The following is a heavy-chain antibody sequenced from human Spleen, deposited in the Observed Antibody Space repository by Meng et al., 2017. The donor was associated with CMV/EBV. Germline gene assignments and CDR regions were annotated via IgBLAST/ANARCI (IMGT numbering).Heavy chain of an antibody. CDR1: GGSISSSSYY. D-gene: IGHD3-3*01. CDR2: IYYSGST. Sequence: SETLSLTCTVSGGSISSSSYYWGWIRQPPGKGLEWIGSIYYSGSTYYNPSLKSRVTISVDTSKNQFSLKLSSVTAADTAVYYCARACPRFLEWLSVFGNWFDPWGQGTLVTVSS. V-gene: IGHV4-39*07. J-gene: IGHJ5*02. CDR3: ARACPRFLEWLSVFGNWFDP.